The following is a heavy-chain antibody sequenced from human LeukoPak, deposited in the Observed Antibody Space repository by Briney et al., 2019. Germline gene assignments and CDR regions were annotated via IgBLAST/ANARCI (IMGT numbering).Heavy chain of an antibody. J-gene: IGHJ4*02. CDR3: SRRVRGSHFDY. D-gene: IGHD3-10*01. CDR2: IDPSDSYT. V-gene: IGHV5-10-1*01. CDR1: GHSFTSYW. Sequence: GESLRISCKGTGHSFTSYWISWVRQMPGKGLEWMGRIDPSDSYTNYSPSFQGHVTISADKSISTAYVQCSSLKASDTAMYCCSRRVRGSHFDYWGQGTLVTVSS.